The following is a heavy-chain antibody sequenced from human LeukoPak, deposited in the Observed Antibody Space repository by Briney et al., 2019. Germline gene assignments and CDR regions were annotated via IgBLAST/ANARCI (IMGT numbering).Heavy chain of an antibody. V-gene: IGHV4-34*01. CDR3: ARDRVLRFLEWLSPYFDY. CDR2: INHSGSP. J-gene: IGHJ4*02. Sequence: SETLSLTCAVYGGSFSGYYWSWIRQPPGKGLKWIGEINHSGSPNYNPSLKSRVTISVDTSKNQFSLKLSSVTAADPAVYYCARDRVLRFLEWLSPYFDYWGQGTLVTVSS. D-gene: IGHD3-3*01. CDR1: GGSFSGYY.